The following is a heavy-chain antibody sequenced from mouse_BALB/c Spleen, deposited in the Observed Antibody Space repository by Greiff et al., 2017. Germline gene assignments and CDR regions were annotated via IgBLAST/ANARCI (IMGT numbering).Heavy chain of an antibody. D-gene: IGHD2-10*01. Sequence: QVQLKQPGAELVMPGASVKMSCKASGYTFTDYWMHWVKQRPGQGLEWIGAIDTSDSYTSYNQKFKGKATLTVDESSSTAYMQLSSLTSEDSAVYYCATYYGNYGAYWGQGTLVTVSA. J-gene: IGHJ3*01. CDR3: ATYYGNYGAY. V-gene: IGHV1-69*01. CDR1: GYTFTDYW. CDR2: IDTSDSYT.